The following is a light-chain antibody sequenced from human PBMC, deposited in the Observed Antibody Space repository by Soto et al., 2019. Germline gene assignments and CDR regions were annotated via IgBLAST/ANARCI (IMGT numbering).Light chain of an antibody. J-gene: IGLJ2*01. Sequence: QSVLTQPPAVSGAPGQRVTISCVGCSSNIGAHYDVHWYQQLPGTAPKLLIYGNSNRPSGVPDRFSGSKSGTSASLAMSGLQSEDEADSYCQSYDSNLSGVVFGGGTKLTVL. CDR1: SSNIGAHYD. CDR2: GNS. CDR3: QSYDSNLSGVV. V-gene: IGLV1-40*01.